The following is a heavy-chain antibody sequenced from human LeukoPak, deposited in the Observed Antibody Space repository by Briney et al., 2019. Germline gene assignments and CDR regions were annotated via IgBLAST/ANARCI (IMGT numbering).Heavy chain of an antibody. D-gene: IGHD3-10*01. CDR1: GDSVSRTDGG. CDR3: ARGGLVRGSINSFIAFDV. J-gene: IGHJ3*01. CDR2: TYYRSKWYY. V-gene: IGHV6-1*01. Sequence: SRTLSLTCAISGDSVSRTDGGWNWIRQSPSRGLEWLGRTYYRSKWYYDDALSVESRISIKPDTSKNQLTLQLNSVTPEDTALYFCARGGLVRGSINSFIAFDVWGQGIMVTVSS.